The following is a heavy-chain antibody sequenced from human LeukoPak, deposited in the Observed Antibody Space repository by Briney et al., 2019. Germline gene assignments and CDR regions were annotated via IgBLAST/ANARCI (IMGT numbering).Heavy chain of an antibody. CDR1: GFTFSSYA. Sequence: GGSLRLSCAASGFTFSSYAMTWVRQAPGKGLEWVSTIRTTDTYYAESVKGRFTISRDNSKNTLYLQLNSLRAEDTAVYFCAKGLDYERSGSYGMDVWGQGTTVTVSS. J-gene: IGHJ6*02. V-gene: IGHV3-23*01. CDR2: IRTTDT. CDR3: AKGLDYERSGSYGMDV. D-gene: IGHD3-22*01.